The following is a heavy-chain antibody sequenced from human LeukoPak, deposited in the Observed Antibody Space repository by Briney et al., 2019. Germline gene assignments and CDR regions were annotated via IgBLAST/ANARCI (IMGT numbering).Heavy chain of an antibody. CDR2: INSGSSTI. CDR1: GLTFSSYS. J-gene: IGHJ4*02. CDR3: ARDRHSTGWYYFDY. D-gene: IGHD6-19*01. V-gene: IGHV3-48*02. Sequence: GGSLRLSCAASGLTFSSYSMNWVRQTPGKGLEWVSYINSGSSTIYYADSVKGRFTISRDNAKNSLYLQMNSLRDEDTAVYYCARDRHSTGWYYFDYWGPRTLVTVSS.